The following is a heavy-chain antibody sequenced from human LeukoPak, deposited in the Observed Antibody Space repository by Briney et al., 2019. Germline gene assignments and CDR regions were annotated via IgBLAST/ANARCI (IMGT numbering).Heavy chain of an antibody. CDR2: INHSGST. V-gene: IGHV4-34*01. D-gene: IGHD5-18*01. J-gene: IGHJ4*02. CDR3: ARAPLNHEGYSYGTGIDY. CDR1: GGSFSGYY. Sequence: SETLSLTCAVYGGSFSGYYWSWIRQPPGKGLEWIGEINHSGSTNYNPSLKSRVTISVDTSKNQFSLKLSSVTAADTAVYYCARAPLNHEGYSYGTGIDYWGQGTLVTVSS.